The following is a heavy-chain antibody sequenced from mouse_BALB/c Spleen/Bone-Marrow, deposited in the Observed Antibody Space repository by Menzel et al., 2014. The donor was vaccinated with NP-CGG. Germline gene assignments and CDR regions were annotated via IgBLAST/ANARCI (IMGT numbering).Heavy chain of an antibody. D-gene: IGHD1-1*02. CDR1: GYTFTTYT. CDR3: ARHYYYGYDS. Sequence: QVQLKHSGAELARPGASVKMSCKASGYTFTTYTIHWVKQRPEQGLEWIGYINPSSDYTHYNQKFKDKATLTADKSSSTAYLQLSSLTSEDSAVYYCARHYYYGYDSWGPGTSPTVSS. V-gene: IGHV1-4*01. CDR2: INPSSDYT. J-gene: IGHJ2*02.